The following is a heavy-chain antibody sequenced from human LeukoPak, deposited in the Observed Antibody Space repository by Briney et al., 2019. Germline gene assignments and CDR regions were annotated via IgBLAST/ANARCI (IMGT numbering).Heavy chain of an antibody. J-gene: IGHJ5*02. V-gene: IGHV3-30-3*01. CDR2: ISFDGSNK. Sequence: PGGSLRLSCAASGFTFSSYWMSWVRQAPGKGLEWVAVISFDGSNKYYADSVKGRFTISRDNSKNTLYLQMNSLRAEDTAMYYCAREELGSSLGFDPWGQGTLATVSS. D-gene: IGHD3-16*01. CDR1: GFTFSSYW. CDR3: AREELGSSLGFDP.